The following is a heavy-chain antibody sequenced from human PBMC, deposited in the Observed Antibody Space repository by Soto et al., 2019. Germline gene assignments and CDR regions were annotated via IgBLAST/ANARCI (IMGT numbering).Heavy chain of an antibody. D-gene: IGHD3-22*01. CDR2: IDPSDSYT. Sequence: GESLKISGKGSGYSFTSYWISWVRQMPGKGLEWMGRIDPSDSYTNYSPSFQGHVTISADKSISTAYLQWSSLKASDTAMYYCARFRSSGRYYYYGMDVWGQGTTVTVSS. CDR1: GYSFTSYW. V-gene: IGHV5-10-1*01. J-gene: IGHJ6*02. CDR3: ARFRSSGRYYYYGMDV.